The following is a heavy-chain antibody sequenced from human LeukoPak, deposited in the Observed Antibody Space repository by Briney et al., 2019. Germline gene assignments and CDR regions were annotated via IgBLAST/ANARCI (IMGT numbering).Heavy chain of an antibody. CDR2: IYSSGST. D-gene: IGHD1-26*01. Sequence: SETLSLTCTVSGDFFSNYSWSWIRQPAGKGLEWIGHIYSSGSTNYNPSLKSRVIMSIASSKNQFSLKMTSVTAADTAVYYCARYRTSGSYLFDYWGQGTLVTVSS. J-gene: IGHJ4*02. V-gene: IGHV4-59*10. CDR3: ARYRTSGSYLFDY. CDR1: GDFFSNYS.